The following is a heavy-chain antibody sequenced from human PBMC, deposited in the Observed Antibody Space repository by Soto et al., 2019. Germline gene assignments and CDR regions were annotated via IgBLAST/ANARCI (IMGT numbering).Heavy chain of an antibody. CDR3: ARPQVGSSSRNNWYFDL. CDR1: GFTFSSYD. D-gene: IGHD1-26*01. Sequence: GGSLRLSCAASGFTFSSYDMHWVRQATGKGLEWVSAIGTAGDTYYPGSVKGRFTISRENAKNSLYLQMNSLRAGDTAVYYCARPQVGSSSRNNWYFDLWGRGTLVTVSS. V-gene: IGHV3-13*01. CDR2: IGTAGDT. J-gene: IGHJ2*01.